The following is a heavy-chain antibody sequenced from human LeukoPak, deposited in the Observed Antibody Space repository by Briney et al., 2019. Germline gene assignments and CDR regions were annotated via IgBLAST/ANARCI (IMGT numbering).Heavy chain of an antibody. V-gene: IGHV3-48*03. CDR3: ASVAAAGTWPYYYYYYMDV. CDR1: GFTFSSYE. J-gene: IGHJ6*03. Sequence: GGSLRLSCAASGFTFSSYEMNWVRQAPGKGLEWVSYISSSGSTIYYADSVKGRFTISRDNAKNSLYLQMNSLRAEDTAVYYCASVAAAGTWPYYYYYYMDVWGKGTTVTISS. D-gene: IGHD6-13*01. CDR2: ISSSGSTI.